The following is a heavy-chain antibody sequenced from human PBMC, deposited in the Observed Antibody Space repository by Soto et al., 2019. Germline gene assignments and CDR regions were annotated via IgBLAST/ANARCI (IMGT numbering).Heavy chain of an antibody. CDR2: TYYRSKWYN. V-gene: IGHV6-1*01. Sequence: SQTLSLTCAISGDSVSSNSAAWNWIRQSPSRGLEWLGRTYYRSKWYNDYAVSVKSRITINPDTSKNMFSLQLNSVTPEETAVYYCARDETKYYDYIWGSYRYTGYAFDIWGQGTMVTVSS. CDR3: ARDETKYYDYIWGSYRYTGYAFDI. D-gene: IGHD3-16*02. CDR1: GDSVSSNSAA. J-gene: IGHJ3*02.